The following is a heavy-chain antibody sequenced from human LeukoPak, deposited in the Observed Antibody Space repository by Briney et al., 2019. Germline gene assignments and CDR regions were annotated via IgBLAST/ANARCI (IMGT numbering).Heavy chain of an antibody. D-gene: IGHD3-10*01. CDR3: ARLSAYYYGSYFYYYMDV. CDR2: ISSSSSTM. Sequence: PGGSLRLSCAASGFTFSSYNMNWVRQAPGKGLEWVSYISSSSSTMYYADSVKGRFTISRDNAKNSLYLQMNSLRAEDTAVYYCARLSAYYYGSYFYYYMDVWGKGTTVTVSS. CDR1: GFTFSSYN. J-gene: IGHJ6*03. V-gene: IGHV3-48*01.